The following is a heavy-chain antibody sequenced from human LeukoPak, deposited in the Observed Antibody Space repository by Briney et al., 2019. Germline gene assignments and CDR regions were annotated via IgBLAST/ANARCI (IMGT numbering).Heavy chain of an antibody. CDR2: INHSGST. D-gene: IGHD5-12*01. CDR1: GGSISSSSYY. Sequence: SETLSLTCTVSGGSISSSSYYWSWIRQPPGKGLEWIGEINHSGSTNYNPSLKSRVTISVDTSKNQFSLKLSSVTAADTAIYYCVYVGLTATIREDWWGQETLVTVSS. V-gene: IGHV4-39*07. CDR3: VYVGLTATIREDW. J-gene: IGHJ4*02.